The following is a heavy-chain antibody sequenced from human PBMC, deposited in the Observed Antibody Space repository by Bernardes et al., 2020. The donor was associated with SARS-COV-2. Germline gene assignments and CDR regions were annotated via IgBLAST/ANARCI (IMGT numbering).Heavy chain of an antibody. D-gene: IGHD2-2*02. J-gene: IGHJ6*02. Sequence: SETLSLTCTVSGGSISSSSYYWGWIRQLPGKGLEWIGSIYYSGSTYYNPSLKSRVTISVDTSKNQFSLKLSSVTAADTAVYYCARLYDSRYYYYGMDVWGQGTTVTVSS. CDR1: GGSISSSSYY. CDR3: ARLYDSRYYYYGMDV. CDR2: IYYSGST. V-gene: IGHV4-39*01.